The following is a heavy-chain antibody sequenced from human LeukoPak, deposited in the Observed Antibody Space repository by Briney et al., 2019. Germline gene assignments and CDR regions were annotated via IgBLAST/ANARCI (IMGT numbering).Heavy chain of an antibody. V-gene: IGHV4-59*08. CDR2: MYYSGST. Sequence: SETLSLTCTVSGGSISGYYWSWIRQSPGKGLVWIGYMYYSGSTNYNPSLKSRVAMSVDMSKNQFSLKLSSVTAADTALYYCARHFTYYYDSSGYPRDAFDIWGQGTMVTVSS. CDR3: ARHFTYYYDSSGYPRDAFDI. D-gene: IGHD3-22*01. J-gene: IGHJ3*02. CDR1: GGSISGYY.